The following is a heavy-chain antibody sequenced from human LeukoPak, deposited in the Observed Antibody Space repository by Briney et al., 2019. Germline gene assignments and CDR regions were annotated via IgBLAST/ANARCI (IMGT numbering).Heavy chain of an antibody. D-gene: IGHD3-3*01. J-gene: IGHJ4*02. Sequence: ASVKVSCKASGYTFTSYGISWVRQAPGQGLEWMGWISACNGNTNYAQKLQGRVTMTTDTSTSTAYMELRSLRSDDTAVYYCARGPYYDFWSGYYAIDYWGQGTLVTVSS. CDR1: GYTFTSYG. CDR3: ARGPYYDFWSGYYAIDY. CDR2: ISACNGNT. V-gene: IGHV1-18*01.